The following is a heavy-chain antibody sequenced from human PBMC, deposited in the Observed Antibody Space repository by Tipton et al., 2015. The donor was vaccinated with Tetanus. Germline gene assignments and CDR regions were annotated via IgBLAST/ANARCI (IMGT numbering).Heavy chain of an antibody. Sequence: SLRLSCAASGFTFSSYSMNWVRQAPGQGLEWVSSISSSSSYIYYADSVKGRFTISRDNAKNSLYLQMNSLRAEDTTVYYCARGGGSYYGYWGQGTLVTVSS. CDR2: ISSSSSYI. D-gene: IGHD1-26*01. CDR3: ARGGGSYYGY. CDR1: GFTFSSYS. J-gene: IGHJ4*02. V-gene: IGHV3-21*01.